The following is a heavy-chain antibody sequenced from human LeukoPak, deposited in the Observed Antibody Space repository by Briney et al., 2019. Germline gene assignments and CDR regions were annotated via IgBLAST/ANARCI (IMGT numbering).Heavy chain of an antibody. CDR1: GFTFSSYW. D-gene: IGHD1-26*01. V-gene: IGHV3-7*01. Sequence: GGSLRLSCAVSGFTFSSYWMSWVRQAPGKGLEWVANMNQDGSEKYYVDSVKGRFTISRDNAKNSLYLQMNNLRAEDSSVYYCARGGELLRPADYWGQGTLVTVSS. CDR2: MNQDGSEK. CDR3: ARGGELLRPADY. J-gene: IGHJ4*02.